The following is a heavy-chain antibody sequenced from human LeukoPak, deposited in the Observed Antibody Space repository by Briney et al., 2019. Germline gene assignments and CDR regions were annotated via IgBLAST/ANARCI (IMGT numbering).Heavy chain of an antibody. Sequence: ASVKVSCKASGYTFTSYGISWVRQAPGQGLEWMGWISAYNGNTNYAQKLQGRVTMTTDTSTSTAYMELRSLRSDDTAVYCCARVDEYYYGSGSAFDYWGQGTLVTVSS. J-gene: IGHJ4*02. CDR3: ARVDEYYYGSGSAFDY. V-gene: IGHV1-18*01. D-gene: IGHD3-10*01. CDR2: ISAYNGNT. CDR1: GYTFTSYG.